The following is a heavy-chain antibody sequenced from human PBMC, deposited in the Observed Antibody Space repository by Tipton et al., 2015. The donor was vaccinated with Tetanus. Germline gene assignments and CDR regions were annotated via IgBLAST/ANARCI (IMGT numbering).Heavy chain of an antibody. V-gene: IGHV4-39*01. J-gene: IGHJ5*02. CDR1: NGSVSSSLYC. CDR3: ARHPYASVNGWFDP. CDR2: IYYNGNT. D-gene: IGHD3-16*01. Sequence: TLSLTCTVSNGSVSSSLYCWAWVRQSPGRGLEWIGTIYYNGNTYYNPSLKSRVTISVDTSKNQFSLKLTSVTAADTAVYYCARHPYASVNGWFDPWGQGTLVAVSS.